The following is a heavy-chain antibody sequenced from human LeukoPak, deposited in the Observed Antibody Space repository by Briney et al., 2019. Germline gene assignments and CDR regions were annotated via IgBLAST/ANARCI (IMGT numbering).Heavy chain of an antibody. CDR1: GGTFSSYA. D-gene: IGHD2-21*02. V-gene: IGHV1-69*04. CDR2: IIPILGIA. J-gene: IGHJ4*02. CDR3: ARDRPYCGGDCLGGGDY. Sequence: ASVKVSCKVSGGTFSSYAISWVRQAPGQGLEWMGRIIPILGIANYAQKFQGRVTITADKSTSTAYMELSSLRSEDTAVYYCARDRPYCGGDCLGGGDYWGQGTLVTVSS.